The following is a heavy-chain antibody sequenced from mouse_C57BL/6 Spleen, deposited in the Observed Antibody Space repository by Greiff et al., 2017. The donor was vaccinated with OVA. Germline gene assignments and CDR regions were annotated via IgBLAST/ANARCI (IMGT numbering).Heavy chain of an antibody. J-gene: IGHJ3*01. CDR3: ASQGSNWGFAD. CDR2: IYPGDGDT. CDR1: GYAFSRSW. D-gene: IGHD4-1*01. Sequence: QVQLQQSGPELVKPGASVKISCKASGYAFSRSWMNWVKQRPGKGLEWIGRIYPGDGDTNYNGKFKGKATLTADKSSSTAYMQLSSLTSEDSAVYFCASQGSNWGFADWGQGTLVTVSA. V-gene: IGHV1-82*01.